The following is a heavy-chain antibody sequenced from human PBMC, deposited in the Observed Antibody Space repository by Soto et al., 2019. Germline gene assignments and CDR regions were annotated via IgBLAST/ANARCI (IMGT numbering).Heavy chain of an antibody. CDR1: GFTFSSYW. Sequence: EVQLVESGGGLVQPGGSLRLSCAASGFTFSSYWMHWVRQAPGKGLVWVSRINSDGSSTSYADSVKGRFTISRDNAKNPLYLQMNSLRAEDTAVYYCARVDTAMVKFIDYWGQGTLVTVSS. CDR3: ARVDTAMVKFIDY. D-gene: IGHD5-18*01. CDR2: INSDGSST. J-gene: IGHJ4*02. V-gene: IGHV3-74*01.